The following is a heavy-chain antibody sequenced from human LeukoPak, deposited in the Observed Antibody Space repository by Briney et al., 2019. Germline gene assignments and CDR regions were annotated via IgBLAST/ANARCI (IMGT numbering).Heavy chain of an antibody. CDR3: AGHFYDTSGSPH. CDR2: ISYDGSNK. Sequence: GGSLRLSCAASGFTFSSYAMHWVRQAPGKGLEWVAVISYDGSNKYYANSVKGRFTISRDNSKNTLYLQMNSLRAEDTAVYYCAGHFYDTSGSPHWGQGTLVTVSS. CDR1: GFTFSSYA. V-gene: IGHV3-30-3*01. D-gene: IGHD3-22*01. J-gene: IGHJ4*02.